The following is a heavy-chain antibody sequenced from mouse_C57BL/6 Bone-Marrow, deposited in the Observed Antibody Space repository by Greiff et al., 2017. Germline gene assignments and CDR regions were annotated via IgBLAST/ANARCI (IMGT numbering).Heavy chain of an antibody. D-gene: IGHD2-5*01. CDR2: IYPGSGST. Sequence: VQLQQPGAELVKPGASVKMSCKASGYTFTSYWITWVKQRPGQGLEWIGDIYPGSGSTNYNEKFKSKATLTVDTSSSTAYMQLSSLTSEDSAVYYCARPYCSNYWNFDDWGTGTTVTVSS. J-gene: IGHJ1*03. V-gene: IGHV1-55*01. CDR1: GYTFTSYW. CDR3: ARPYCSNYWNFDD.